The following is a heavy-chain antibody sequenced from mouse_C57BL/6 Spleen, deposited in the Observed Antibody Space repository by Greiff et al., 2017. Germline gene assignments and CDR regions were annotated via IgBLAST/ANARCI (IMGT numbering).Heavy chain of an antibody. CDR1: GYTFTSSW. CDR2: LDPSDSYT. J-gene: IGHJ4*01. D-gene: IGHD4-1*01. V-gene: IGHV1-69*01. Sequence: QVQLQQPGAELVMPGASVKLSCKASGYTFTSSWMHWVKQRPGQGLEWIGELDPSDSYTNYNQKFKGKSTLTVDKSSSTAYMQLSSLTSEDSAVYYCARGGPGDAMDYWGQGTSVTVSS. CDR3: ARGGPGDAMDY.